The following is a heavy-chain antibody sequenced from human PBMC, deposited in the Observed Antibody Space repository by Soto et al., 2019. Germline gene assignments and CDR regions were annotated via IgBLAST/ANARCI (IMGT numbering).Heavy chain of an antibody. CDR2: IIPIFGTA. D-gene: IGHD2-15*01. V-gene: IGHV1-69*01. CDR3: ARSQGGSSSLDIYYYYYYGMDV. Sequence: QVQLVQSGAEVKKPGSSVKVSCKAPGGTFSSYAISLVRQAPGQGLEWMGGIIPIFGTAKYAQKFQGRVTITADESTSTGYMELSSLRSEDTAVYYCARSQGGSSSLDIYYYYYYGMDVWGQGTTVTVSS. CDR1: GGTFSSYA. J-gene: IGHJ6*02.